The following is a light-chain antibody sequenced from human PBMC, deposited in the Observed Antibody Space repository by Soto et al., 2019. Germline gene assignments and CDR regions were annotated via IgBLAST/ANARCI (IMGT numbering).Light chain of an antibody. V-gene: IGKV1-5*03. CDR2: RTS. J-gene: IGKJ2*01. CDR1: QTISGW. Sequence: DIQMTQSPSTLSAFVGDRVTITCRASQTISGWLAWYQQKPGKAPHLLIYRTSRLESGVPSRFGGSGSGTDFTLTIDNLQPDDFATYYCQQYNSDSVFGQGTKLEMK. CDR3: QQYNSDSV.